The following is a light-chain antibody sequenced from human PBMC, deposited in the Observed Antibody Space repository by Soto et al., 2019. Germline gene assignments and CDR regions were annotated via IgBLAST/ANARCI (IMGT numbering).Light chain of an antibody. CDR3: SSYAGGNNWV. J-gene: IGLJ3*02. CDR1: SSDVGRYDY. V-gene: IGLV2-11*01. Sequence: QSALTQPRSVSGSPGQSVTISCTGTSSDVGRYDYVSWYQQHPGKAPKLIIYDVSERPSGVPDRFSGSKSGNTASLTVSGLQAEDEADYYCSSYAGGNNWVFGGGTQLTVL. CDR2: DVS.